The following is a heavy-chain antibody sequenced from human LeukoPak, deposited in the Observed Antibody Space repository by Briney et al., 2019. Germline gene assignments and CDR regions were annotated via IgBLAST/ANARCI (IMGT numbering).Heavy chain of an antibody. Sequence: SETLSLTCTVSGGSNNFYYSSWIRQPAGEGLEWMGRIYSTGSTNYNPSLKSRVTMSVDKSKEQFSLNLSSVTAADTAVYYCARGIADTYSFDSWGQGTLVTVSS. V-gene: IGHV4-4*07. J-gene: IGHJ4*02. CDR2: IYSTGST. D-gene: IGHD6-13*01. CDR3: ARGIADTYSFDS. CDR1: GGSNNFYY.